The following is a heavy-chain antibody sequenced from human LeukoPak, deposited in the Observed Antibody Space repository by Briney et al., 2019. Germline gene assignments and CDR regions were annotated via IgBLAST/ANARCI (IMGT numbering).Heavy chain of an antibody. CDR2: MNPNSGNT. CDR3: ARARPQYSSGWYSGHYFDY. J-gene: IGHJ4*02. D-gene: IGHD6-19*01. Sequence: ASVKVSCKASGYTFTSYDINWVRQATGQGLEWMGWMNPNSGNTGYAQKFQGRVTMTRNTSISTACMELSSLRSEDTAVYYCARARPQYSSGWYSGHYFDYWGQGTLVTVSS. CDR1: GYTFTSYD. V-gene: IGHV1-8*01.